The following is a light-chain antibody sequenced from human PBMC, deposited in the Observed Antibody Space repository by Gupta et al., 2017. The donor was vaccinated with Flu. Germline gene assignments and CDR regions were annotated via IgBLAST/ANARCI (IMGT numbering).Light chain of an antibody. J-gene: IGKJ4*01. CDR3: QQYNSYPLT. CDR2: KAS. V-gene: IGKV1-5*03. CDR1: KSISSW. Sequence: IQVIPSSSTLSASAGDRVTITCRASKSISSWLAWYQQKPGKAPKLLIYKASSLESGVPSRFSGSGSGTEFTLTISSLQPDDFATYYCQQYNSYPLTFGGGTKVEIK.